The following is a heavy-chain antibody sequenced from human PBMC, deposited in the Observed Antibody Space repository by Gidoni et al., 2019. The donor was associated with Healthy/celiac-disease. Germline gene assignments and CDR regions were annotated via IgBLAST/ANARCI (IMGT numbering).Heavy chain of an antibody. J-gene: IGHJ5*02. CDR1: GSTFTSYY. CDR2: INPSGGST. Sequence: QVQLVQSGAEVKKPGASVKVSCKASGSTFTSYYMHWVRQAPGQGLEWMGIINPSGGSTSYAQKFQGRVTMTRDTSTSTVYMELSSLRSEDTAVYYCARAGGGIAVAVFRFDPWGQGTLVTVSS. D-gene: IGHD6-19*01. V-gene: IGHV1-46*01. CDR3: ARAGGGIAVAVFRFDP.